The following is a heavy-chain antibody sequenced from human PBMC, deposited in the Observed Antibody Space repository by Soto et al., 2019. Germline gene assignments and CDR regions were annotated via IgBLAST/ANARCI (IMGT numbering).Heavy chain of an antibody. CDR3: ARGQHISYYYYGMDV. CDR1: GGSVSSGSYY. Sequence: SETLSLTCTVSGGSVSSGSYYWSWIRQPPGKGLEWIGYIYYSGSTNYNPSLKSRVTISVDTSKNQFSLKLSSVTAADTAVYYCARGQHISYYYYGMDVWGQGTTVTVSS. D-gene: IGHD2-21*01. V-gene: IGHV4-61*01. CDR2: IYYSGST. J-gene: IGHJ6*02.